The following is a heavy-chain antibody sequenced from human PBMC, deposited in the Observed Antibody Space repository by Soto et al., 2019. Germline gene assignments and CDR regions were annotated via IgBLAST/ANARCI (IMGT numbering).Heavy chain of an antibody. V-gene: IGHV1-18*01. CDR2: ISAYNGNT. D-gene: IGHD3-3*01. J-gene: IGHJ3*02. Sequence: PGASVKVSCKASGYTFTSYGISWVRQAPGQGLEWMGWISAYNGNTNYAQKLQGRVTMTTDKSTSTAYMELRSLRSDDTAVYYCARYTFRITIFGVVPQVGALDAFDIWGQGTMVTVSS. CDR1: GYTFTSYG. CDR3: ARYTFRITIFGVVPQVGALDAFDI.